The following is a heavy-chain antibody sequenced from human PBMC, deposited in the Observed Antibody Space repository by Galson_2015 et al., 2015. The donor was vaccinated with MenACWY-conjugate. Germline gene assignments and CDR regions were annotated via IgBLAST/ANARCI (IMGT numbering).Heavy chain of an antibody. CDR3: AREGGAAKEFDY. CDR1: GFTFSDYD. D-gene: IGHD2-15*01. J-gene: IGHJ4*02. Sequence: SLRLSCAASGFTFSDYDMGWIRQAPGKGLEWVSYISSGGSSINHAEFVKGRFTISRDNAKNSQYLQMNSLRAEDTAVYYCAREGGAAKEFDYWGQGTLVTVSS. V-gene: IGHV3-11*01. CDR2: ISSGGSSI.